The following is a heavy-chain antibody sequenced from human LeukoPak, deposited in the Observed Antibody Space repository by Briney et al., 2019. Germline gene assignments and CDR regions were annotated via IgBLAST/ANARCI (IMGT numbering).Heavy chain of an antibody. D-gene: IGHD5-24*01. Sequence: SETLSLTCTVSGGSISSYYWSWIRQPPGKGLEWIGYIYYSGSTNYNPSLKSRVTISVDTSKNQFSLKLSSVTAADTAVYYCAREGMATIKDAFDIWGQGTMVTVSS. CDR1: GGSISSYY. J-gene: IGHJ3*02. V-gene: IGHV4-59*01. CDR3: AREGMATIKDAFDI. CDR2: IYYSGST.